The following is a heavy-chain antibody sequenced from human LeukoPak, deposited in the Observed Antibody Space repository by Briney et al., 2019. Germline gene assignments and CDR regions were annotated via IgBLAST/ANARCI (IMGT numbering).Heavy chain of an antibody. CDR2: INPNSGGT. CDR1: GYAFGDEY. Sequence: ASVKVSCKAFGYAFGDEYIHWVRQAPGQGLEWMGWINPNSGGTNYAQRFQGRVTMTRDTSVTTAYMELNRLRSDDTAVYYCARRVQKLVGTNWFDPWGQGTLSPSPQ. D-gene: IGHD6-13*01. CDR3: ARRVQKLVGTNWFDP. V-gene: IGHV1-2*02. J-gene: IGHJ5*02.